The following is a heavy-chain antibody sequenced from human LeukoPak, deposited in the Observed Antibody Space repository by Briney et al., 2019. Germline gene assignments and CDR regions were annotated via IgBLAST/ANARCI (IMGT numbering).Heavy chain of an antibody. V-gene: IGHV1-8*01. D-gene: IGHD3-10*01. CDR1: GFTFTSYD. CDR3: VRDGEGVAISVDYWFDP. J-gene: IGHJ5*02. Sequence: ASVKVSCKASGFTFTSYDINWVRQASGQGLEWMGWMNPNNGNTGYAQKFQGRVTMTRDTSISTAYMELRGLRSEDTAVYYCVRDGEGVAISVDYWFDPWGQGTLVTVSS. CDR2: MNPNNGNT.